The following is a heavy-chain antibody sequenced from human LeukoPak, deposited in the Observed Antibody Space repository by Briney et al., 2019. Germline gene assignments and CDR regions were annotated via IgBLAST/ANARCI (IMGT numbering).Heavy chain of an antibody. J-gene: IGHJ4*02. CDR3: ATCRYDFSLDY. D-gene: IGHD3-3*01. Sequence: ASVKVSCKASGYTFTSYYMHWVRQAPGQGLEWMGIINPSGGSRSYAQKFQGRVTMTEDTSTDTAYMELSSLRSEDTAVYYCATCRYDFSLDYWGQGTLVTVSS. V-gene: IGHV1-46*01. CDR2: INPSGGSR. CDR1: GYTFTSYY.